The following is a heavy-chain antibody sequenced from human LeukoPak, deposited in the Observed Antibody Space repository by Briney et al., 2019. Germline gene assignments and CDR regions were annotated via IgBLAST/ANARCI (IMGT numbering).Heavy chain of an antibody. Sequence: GGSLRLSCAASGFTFSSYGMHWVRQAPGKGLEWVAVISYDGSKKNYADSVKGRFTISRDNSKNTLYLQMNSLRAEDTAVYYCAKDRSGYSGYDSDAFDIWGQGTMVTVSS. V-gene: IGHV3-30*18. CDR1: GFTFSSYG. D-gene: IGHD5-12*01. J-gene: IGHJ3*02. CDR3: AKDRSGYSGYDSDAFDI. CDR2: ISYDGSKK.